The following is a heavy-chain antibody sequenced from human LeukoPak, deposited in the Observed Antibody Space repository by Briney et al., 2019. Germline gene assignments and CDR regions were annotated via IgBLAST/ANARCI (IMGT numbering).Heavy chain of an antibody. J-gene: IGHJ4*02. CDR3: AKIPRDIVVVVAATVFDY. D-gene: IGHD2-15*01. V-gene: IGHV3-23*01. CDR1: GFTFSSYA. Sequence: GGSLRLSCAASGFTFSSYAMSWVRQAPGKGLEWVSAISGSGGSTYYADSVKGRFAISRDNAKNSLYLQINSLRAEDTAVYYCAKIPRDIVVVVAATVFDYWGQGTLVTVSS. CDR2: ISGSGGST.